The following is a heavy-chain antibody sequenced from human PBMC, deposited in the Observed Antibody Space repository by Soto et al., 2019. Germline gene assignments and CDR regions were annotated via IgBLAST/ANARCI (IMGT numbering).Heavy chain of an antibody. CDR3: AKEMYPRTVLDSSSPWGDY. D-gene: IGHD6-6*01. CDR2: MSYAGTYK. CDR1: GFTFSDYG. V-gene: IGHV3-30*18. J-gene: IGHJ4*02. Sequence: GGSLRLSCPVSGFTFSDYGMHWVRQAPGKGLEWVAVMSYAGTYKYYADSVKGRFTISRDLSGNTLFLQMNSLRLEDTAVYFCAKEMYPRTVLDSSSPWGDYWGQGTLVTVSS.